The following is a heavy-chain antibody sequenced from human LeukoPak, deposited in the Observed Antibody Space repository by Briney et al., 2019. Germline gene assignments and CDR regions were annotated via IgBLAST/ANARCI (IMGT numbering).Heavy chain of an antibody. CDR2: INSDGSGT. CDR3: AKGGTGHPDY. Sequence: GGSLRLSRAASGFSFSSYWMHWVRQAPGKGLVWVSRINSDGSGTTYADSVKGRFTISRDNAKNTLDLHMNNLRAEDTAVYYCAKGGTGHPDYWGQGTLVTVSS. D-gene: IGHD3-16*01. CDR1: GFSFSSYW. J-gene: IGHJ4*02. V-gene: IGHV3-74*03.